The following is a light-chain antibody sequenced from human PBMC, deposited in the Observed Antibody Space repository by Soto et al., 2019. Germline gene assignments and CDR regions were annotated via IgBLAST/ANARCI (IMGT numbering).Light chain of an antibody. Sequence: DIQMTQSPSAVSASVGDTVTVTCRASQGITTFLAWFRQRPGKVPERLIYGASRLQSGVPSRFSGRGSGTEFTLTISSLQPEDFGTYYCLQHNSYPYTLGPGTKVEIK. V-gene: IGKV1-17*03. J-gene: IGKJ2*01. CDR3: LQHNSYPYT. CDR2: GAS. CDR1: QGITTF.